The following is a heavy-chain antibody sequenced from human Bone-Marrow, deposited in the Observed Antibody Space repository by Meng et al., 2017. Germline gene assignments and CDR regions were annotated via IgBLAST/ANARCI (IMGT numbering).Heavy chain of an antibody. D-gene: IGHD6-13*01. Sequence: GESLKISCAASGFTFSSYGMHWVRQAPGKGLEWVAVIWYDGSNKYYADSVKGRFTISRDNSKNTLYLQMNSLRAEDTAVYYCTTGDSSSWLYFDYWGQGTLVTVSS. CDR3: TTGDSSSWLYFDY. CDR2: IWYDGSNK. CDR1: GFTFSSYG. V-gene: IGHV3-33*01. J-gene: IGHJ4*02.